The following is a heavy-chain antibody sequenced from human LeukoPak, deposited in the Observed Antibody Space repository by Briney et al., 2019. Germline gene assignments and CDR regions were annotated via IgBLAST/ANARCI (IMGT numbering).Heavy chain of an antibody. CDR1: GFTLSGHW. V-gene: IGHV3-74*03. CDR2: INERGTDS. Sequence: HPGGSLRLSCTASGFTLSGHWIHWVRQAPGMGLVWVSRINERGTDSMYAESVKGRFTISRDNAKNTVYLQMNSLRVEDTAVYHCVRDETLWTLDWWGQGTLVSVSS. CDR3: VRDETLWTLDW. D-gene: IGHD3/OR15-3a*01. J-gene: IGHJ4*02.